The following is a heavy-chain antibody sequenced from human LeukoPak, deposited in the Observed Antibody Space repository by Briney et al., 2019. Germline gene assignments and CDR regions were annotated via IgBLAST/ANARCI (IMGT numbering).Heavy chain of an antibody. Sequence: GGYLRLSCAASGFTFSNYAMSWVRQAPGKGLEWVSAITGSDGTTYYADSVKGRFTISRDNSKNTLYLQMNSLRAEDTAVYYCAKWGDYDILTGYYVSDYWGQGTLVTVSS. J-gene: IGHJ4*02. V-gene: IGHV3-23*01. CDR2: ITGSDGTT. CDR3: AKWGDYDILTGYYVSDY. CDR1: GFTFSNYA. D-gene: IGHD3-9*01.